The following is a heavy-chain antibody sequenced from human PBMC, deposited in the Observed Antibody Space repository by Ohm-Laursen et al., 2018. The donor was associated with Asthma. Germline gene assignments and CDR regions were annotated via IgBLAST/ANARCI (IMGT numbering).Heavy chain of an antibody. CDR2: ISSSGSTI. CDR3: AKDEGHSSGHYFDY. Sequence: GSLRLSCAASGFTFSDYYMSWIRQAPGKGLEWVSYISSSGSTIYYADSVKGRFTISRDNSKNTLYLQMNSLRAEDTAVYYCAKDEGHSSGHYFDYWGQGTLVTVSS. D-gene: IGHD6-19*01. CDR1: GFTFSDYY. J-gene: IGHJ4*02. V-gene: IGHV3-11*04.